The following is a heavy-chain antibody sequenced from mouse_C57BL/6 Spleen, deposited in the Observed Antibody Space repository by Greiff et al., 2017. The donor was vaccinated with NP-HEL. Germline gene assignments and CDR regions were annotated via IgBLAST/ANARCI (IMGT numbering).Heavy chain of an antibody. CDR1: GYTFTSYW. D-gene: IGHD1-1*01. J-gene: IGHJ3*01. CDR3: ARPPYYYGSSYFAY. CDR2: IDPSDSYT. Sequence: QVQLQQPGAELVRPGTSVKLSCKASGYTFTSYWMHWVKQRPGQGLEWIGVIDPSDSYTNYNQKFKGKATLTGDTSSSTAYMQLSSLTSEDSAVYYCARPPYYYGSSYFAYWGQGTLVTVSA. V-gene: IGHV1-59*01.